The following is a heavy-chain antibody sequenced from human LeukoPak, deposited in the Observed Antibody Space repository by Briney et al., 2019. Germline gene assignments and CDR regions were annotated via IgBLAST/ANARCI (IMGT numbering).Heavy chain of an antibody. J-gene: IGHJ4*02. V-gene: IGHV3-33*01. CDR2: IRYDGSNK. CDR1: GFTFSSYG. CDR3: AREARRGGPLDY. D-gene: IGHD3-16*01. Sequence: GGSLRLSCAAYGFTFSSYGIHWVRQAPGKGLEGGAVIRYDGSNKHFADSVKGRFTISRDNAKNTLYLEMNSLRGEDTAVYYCAREARRGGPLDYWGQGALVTVSS.